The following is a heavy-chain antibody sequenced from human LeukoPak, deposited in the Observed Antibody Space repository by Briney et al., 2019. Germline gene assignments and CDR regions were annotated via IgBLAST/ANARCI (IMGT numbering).Heavy chain of an antibody. CDR2: INPPRGGR. V-gene: IGHV1-2*02. CDR3: ARFPDQLLTYYFLNGMDV. Sequence: ASVRVSCKASGYTFTGYYMHWVRQAPGQGLEWIGWINPPRGGRHYAQTFQDRVTMTRDTSTSTAYMELSRLRSDDTAVYYWARFPDQLLTYYFLNGMDVWGRGTTVTFS. D-gene: IGHD2-2*01. J-gene: IGHJ6*04. CDR1: GYTFTGYY.